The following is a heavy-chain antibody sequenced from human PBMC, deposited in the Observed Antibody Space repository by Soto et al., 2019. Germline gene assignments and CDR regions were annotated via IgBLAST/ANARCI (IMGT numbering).Heavy chain of an antibody. D-gene: IGHD3-3*01. V-gene: IGHV4-39*01. J-gene: IGHJ3*01. CDR1: GGSISSSSYY. Sequence: SETLSLTCTVSGGSISSSSYYWGWIRQPPGKGLEWIGSIYYSGSTYYNPSLKSRVTISVDTSKNQFSLKLSSVTAADTAVYYCARRRTVWSGYYGYAFDFRGQGTMFT. CDR2: IYYSGST. CDR3: ARRRTVWSGYYGYAFDF.